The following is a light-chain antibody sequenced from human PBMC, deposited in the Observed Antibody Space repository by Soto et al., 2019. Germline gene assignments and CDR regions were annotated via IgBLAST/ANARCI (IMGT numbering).Light chain of an antibody. CDR3: QQLDSNPPWT. CDR2: LAS. J-gene: IGKJ1*01. V-gene: IGKV1-9*01. CDR1: QTIDNY. Sequence: QLTQSPSSLSASVGDTVTISCRASQTIDNYLAWYQQYPGRAPKLLIYLASTLQSGVPSRFSGSGSGTDFQLTISSLQPEDFATYYCQQLDSNPPWTFGQGTKV.